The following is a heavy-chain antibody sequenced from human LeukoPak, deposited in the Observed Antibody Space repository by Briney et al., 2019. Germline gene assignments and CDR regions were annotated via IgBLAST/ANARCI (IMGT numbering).Heavy chain of an antibody. CDR3: ARGDYYYGSGSYYSPTFDY. Sequence: PSQTLSPTCTVSGDSINSGDFYWTWIRQPPGKGLGWIGCMHYRGNTHYNSSLKSRLIISVDTSKNQFSLRLTSVTAADTAVYYCARGDYYYGSGSYYSPTFDYWGQGTLVTVSS. CDR2: MHYRGNT. J-gene: IGHJ4*02. V-gene: IGHV4-30-4*01. D-gene: IGHD3-10*01. CDR1: GDSINSGDFY.